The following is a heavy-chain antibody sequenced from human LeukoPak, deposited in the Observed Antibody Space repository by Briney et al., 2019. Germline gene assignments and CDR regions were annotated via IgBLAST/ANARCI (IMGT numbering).Heavy chain of an antibody. CDR2: INAGNGDT. D-gene: IGHD3-10*01. V-gene: IGHV1-3*01. CDR1: GYTFTRYA. CDR3: ARAKVPTSTNCYSSGSYRLGDY. J-gene: IGHJ4*02. Sequence: ASVHVSCMASGYTFTRYAMHWVRPAPGQRLEWMGWINAGNGDTKYTQKFQGRVTITRDTSASTAYMELSSLRSEDTAVYYCARAKVPTSTNCYSSGSYRLGDYWGQGTLVTVSS.